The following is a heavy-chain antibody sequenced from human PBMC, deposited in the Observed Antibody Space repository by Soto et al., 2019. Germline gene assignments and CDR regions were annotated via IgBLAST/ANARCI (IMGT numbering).Heavy chain of an antibody. CDR2: IYYSGST. CDR3: ARVNSWIQLFYYFDY. CDR1: GGSISSYY. D-gene: IGHD5-18*01. J-gene: IGHJ4*02. V-gene: IGHV4-59*01. Sequence: SETLSLTCTVSGGSISSYYWSWIRQPPGKGLEWIGYIYYSGSTNYNPSLKSRVTISVDTSKNQFSLKLSSVTAADTAVYYCARVNSWIQLFYYFDYWGQGTLVTVSS.